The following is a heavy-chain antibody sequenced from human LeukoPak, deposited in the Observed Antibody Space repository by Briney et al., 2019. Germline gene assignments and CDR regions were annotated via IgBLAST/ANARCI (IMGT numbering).Heavy chain of an antibody. CDR3: ARMGSYCTNGVCYNGFDY. CDR2: ISYDGSNK. V-gene: IGHV3-30-3*01. D-gene: IGHD2-8*01. Sequence: GRSLRLSCAASGFTFSSYAMHWVRQAPGKGLEWVAVISYDGSNKYYADSVKGRFTISRDNAKNTLYLQMNSLRAEDTAVYYCARMGSYCTNGVCYNGFDYWGQGTLVTVSS. J-gene: IGHJ4*02. CDR1: GFTFSSYA.